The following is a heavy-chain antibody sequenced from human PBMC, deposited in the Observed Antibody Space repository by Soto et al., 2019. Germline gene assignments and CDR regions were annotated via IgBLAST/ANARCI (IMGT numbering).Heavy chain of an antibody. CDR1: GYTFTSYA. J-gene: IGHJ6*02. V-gene: IGHV1-3*01. CDR2: INAGNGNT. CDR3: ARGGCFQSRGWCYSCYGMDV. D-gene: IGHD6-19*01. Sequence: ASLKVSCNASGYTFTSYAMHWVLQAPGQRLEWMGWINAGNGNTKYSQKFQGRVTITRDTSASTAYMELSSLRSEDTAVYYCARGGCFQSRGWCYSCYGMDVWGQGTTVTVSS.